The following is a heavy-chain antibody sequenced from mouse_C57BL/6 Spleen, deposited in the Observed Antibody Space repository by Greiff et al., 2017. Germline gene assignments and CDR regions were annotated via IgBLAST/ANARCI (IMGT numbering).Heavy chain of an antibody. J-gene: IGHJ1*03. CDR2: ISYDGSN. D-gene: IGHD1-1*01. CDR1: GYSITSGYY. Sequence: EVKLVESGPGLVKPSQSLSLTCSVTGYSITSGYYWNWIRQFPGNKLEWMGYISYDGSNNYNPSLKNRISITRDTSKNQFFLKLNSVTTEDTATYYCARRGSSYAWYFDVWGTGTTVTVSS. V-gene: IGHV3-6*01. CDR3: ARRGSSYAWYFDV.